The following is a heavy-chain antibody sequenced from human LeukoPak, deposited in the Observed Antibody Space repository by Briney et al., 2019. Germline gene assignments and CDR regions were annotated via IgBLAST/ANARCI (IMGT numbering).Heavy chain of an antibody. D-gene: IGHD2-2*01. CDR3: ARGGYVPAAIVAPPRPTNWFDP. V-gene: IGHV4-30-2*01. Sequence: PSETLSLTCAVSGGSISSGGYSWSWIRQPPGKGLEWIGYIYHSGSTYYNPSLKSRVTISVDRSKNQFSLKLSSVTAADTAVYYCARGGYVPAAIVAPPRPTNWFDPWGQGTLVTVSS. J-gene: IGHJ5*02. CDR2: IYHSGST. CDR1: GGSISSGGYS.